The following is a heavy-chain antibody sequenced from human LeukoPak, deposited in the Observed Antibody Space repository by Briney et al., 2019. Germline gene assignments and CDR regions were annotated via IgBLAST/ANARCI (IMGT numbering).Heavy chain of an antibody. J-gene: IGHJ6*03. V-gene: IGHV4-4*09. CDR2: IYTSGST. CDR3: ARSYGSGRYYSTYYYFYMGV. Sequence: SETLSPTCSVSGDAISNYYWSWIRQPPGKGLKWIGCIYTSGSTNYNPSLQSRVTISLDTSKNQFSLRLSSVTAADTAVYYCARSYGSGRYYSTYYYFYMGVWGKGTTVSVSS. D-gene: IGHD3-10*01. CDR1: GDAISNYY.